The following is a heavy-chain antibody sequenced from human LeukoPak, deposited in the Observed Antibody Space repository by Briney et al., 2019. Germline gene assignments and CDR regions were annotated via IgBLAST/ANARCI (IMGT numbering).Heavy chain of an antibody. CDR3: ARSEVEWLVPRDY. CDR2: MNPNSGDT. Sequence: ASEKVSCKASGYTFTGYYMHWVRQAPGQGLEWMGWMNPNSGDTGYAQKFPGRVTMTRNTSISTAYMELSSLRSEDTAVYYCARSEVEWLVPRDYWGQGTLVTVSS. J-gene: IGHJ4*02. CDR1: GYTFTGYY. D-gene: IGHD6-19*01. V-gene: IGHV1-8*02.